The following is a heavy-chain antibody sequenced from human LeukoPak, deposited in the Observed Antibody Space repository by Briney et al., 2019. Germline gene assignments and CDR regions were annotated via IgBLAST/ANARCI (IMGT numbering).Heavy chain of an antibody. CDR3: ARIGSITFGGVIVVLRAFDI. D-gene: IGHD3-16*02. V-gene: IGHV4-34*01. CDR1: GGSFSGYY. Sequence: PSETLSLTCAVYGGSFSGYYWSWIRQPPEKGLEWIGEINHSGSTNCNPSLKSRVTISVDTSKNQFSLKLSPVTAADTAVYYCARIGSITFGGVIVVLRAFDIWGQGTMVTVSS. J-gene: IGHJ3*02. CDR2: INHSGST.